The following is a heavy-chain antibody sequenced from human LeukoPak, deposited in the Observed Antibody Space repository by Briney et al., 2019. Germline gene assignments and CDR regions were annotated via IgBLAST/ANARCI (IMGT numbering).Heavy chain of an antibody. CDR3: ARVLFDGSYLY. Sequence: ASVTVSCTASGYTFTGYYMHWVRQAPGQGLEWMGWINPKSGGTKYAQKFQGRVTITREKSISTAYMELSRLRSDDTAVYYCARVLFDGSYLYWGQGTLVTVSS. CDR2: INPKSGGT. J-gene: IGHJ4*02. D-gene: IGHD1-26*01. V-gene: IGHV1-2*02. CDR1: GYTFTGYY.